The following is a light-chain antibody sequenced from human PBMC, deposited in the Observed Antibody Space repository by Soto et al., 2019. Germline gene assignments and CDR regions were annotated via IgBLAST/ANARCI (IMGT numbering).Light chain of an antibody. CDR3: QQFGNFPST. V-gene: IGKV3-20*01. Sequence: EIVLPQSPGTLSLSPGERATLSCRASQSVDSNYLAWYQHKPGQAPRLLISDASKRATDIPDRFSGSGSGTDFTLTSSRLEPEDFAVYYCQQFGNFPSTFGQGTRLEIK. CDR2: DAS. J-gene: IGKJ5*01. CDR1: QSVDSNY.